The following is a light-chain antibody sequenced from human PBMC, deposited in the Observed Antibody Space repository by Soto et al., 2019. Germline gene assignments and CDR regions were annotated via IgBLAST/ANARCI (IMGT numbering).Light chain of an antibody. CDR3: QQDGSSPLT. CDR1: QTVSTNY. V-gene: IGKV3-20*01. J-gene: IGKJ4*01. Sequence: EIVLTQSPGTLSLSPGERATLSCRASQTVSTNYLAWHQQKPGQAPRLLIYVASNRATGIPDRFSGSGSGTDFTLTISRLEPEDFAVYYCQQDGSSPLTFGGGTKVEIK. CDR2: VAS.